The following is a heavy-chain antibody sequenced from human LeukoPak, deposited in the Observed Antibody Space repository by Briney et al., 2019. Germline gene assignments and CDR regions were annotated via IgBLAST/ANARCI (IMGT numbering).Heavy chain of an antibody. CDR3: ARATYGAGYFDY. CDR2: IWYDGSNK. D-gene: IGHD4-17*01. CDR1: GFTFSSYA. J-gene: IGHJ4*02. V-gene: IGHV3-33*08. Sequence: GGSLRLSCAASGFTFSSYAMHWVRQAPGKGLEWVAVIWYDGSNKYYADSVKGRFTISRDNSKNTLYLQMNSLRAEDTAVYYCARATYGAGYFDYWGQGTLVTVSS.